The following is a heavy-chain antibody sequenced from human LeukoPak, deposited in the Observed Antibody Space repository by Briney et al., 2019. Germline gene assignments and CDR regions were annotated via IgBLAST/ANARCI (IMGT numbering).Heavy chain of an antibody. CDR3: AKTPSLRYFDWLLTGYYFDY. CDR2: INSDGSWT. Sequence: GGSLRLSCAASGNYWMHWVRQAPGKGLVWVSHINSDGSWTSYADSVKGRFTISRDNSKNTLYLQMNSLRAEDTAVYYCAKTPSLRYFDWLLTGYYFDYWGQGTLVTVSS. D-gene: IGHD3-9*01. CDR1: GNYW. V-gene: IGHV3-74*01. J-gene: IGHJ4*02.